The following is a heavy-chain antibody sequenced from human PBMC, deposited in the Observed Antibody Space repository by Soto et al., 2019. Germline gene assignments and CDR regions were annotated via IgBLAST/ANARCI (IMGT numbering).Heavy chain of an antibody. V-gene: IGHV2-26*01. Sequence: QVTLKESGPVLVKPTETLTLTCTVSGFSLSNARMGVSWIRQPPGKALEWLAHIFSNDEKSYSTSLKSRLTTSKNPSKGQVVLTMTTMDPVDTATYYCARIWGRYSYYGMDVGAKGPRSPSP. CDR1: GFSLSNARMG. CDR3: ARIWGRYSYYGMDV. D-gene: IGHD3-16*01. CDR2: IFSNDEK. J-gene: IGHJ6*02.